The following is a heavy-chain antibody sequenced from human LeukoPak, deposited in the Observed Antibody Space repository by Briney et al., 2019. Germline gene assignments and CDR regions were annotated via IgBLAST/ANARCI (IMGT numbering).Heavy chain of an antibody. V-gene: IGHV3-11*01. CDR2: ISSSGSTI. J-gene: IGHJ4*02. Sequence: GGSLRLSCVASGFTFSDYYMSWIRQAPGKGLEWVSYISSSGSTIYYADSVKGRFTISRDNAKNSLYLQMNSLRAEDTAVYYCAREGIVVVPAAIADYWGQGTLVTVSS. CDR3: AREGIVVVPAAIADY. CDR1: GFTFSDYY. D-gene: IGHD2-2*02.